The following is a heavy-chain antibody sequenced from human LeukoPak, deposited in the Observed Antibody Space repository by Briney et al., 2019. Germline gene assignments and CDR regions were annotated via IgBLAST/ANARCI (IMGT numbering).Heavy chain of an antibody. Sequence: GGSLRLSCAASGFTFSSYRMSWVRQAPGHGLEWVSSISDASNYIYYADSVQGRFTISGDNAKNSLYLQMNSLRAEDTAVYYCARPSPPGDGYNPSDQWGQGSLVIVSS. D-gene: IGHD5-24*01. CDR3: ARPSPPGDGYNPSDQ. J-gene: IGHJ4*02. V-gene: IGHV3-21*01. CDR1: GFTFSSYR. CDR2: ISDASNYI.